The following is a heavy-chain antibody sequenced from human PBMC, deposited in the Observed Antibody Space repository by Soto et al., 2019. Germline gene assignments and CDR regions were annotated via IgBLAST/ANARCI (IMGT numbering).Heavy chain of an antibody. D-gene: IGHD5-18*01. Sequence: SSETLSLTCAVSGDSITSIYHWAWIRQPPGRGLEWVASIYHSGTTYYHPSLKSRVTISVDTSKNQFFLNLRSVTAADSAVYYCARVGVGYSYGHYWFDPWGLGTLVTVS. CDR1: GDSITSIYH. J-gene: IGHJ5*02. CDR2: IYHSGTT. CDR3: ARVGVGYSYGHYWFDP. V-gene: IGHV4-38-2*01.